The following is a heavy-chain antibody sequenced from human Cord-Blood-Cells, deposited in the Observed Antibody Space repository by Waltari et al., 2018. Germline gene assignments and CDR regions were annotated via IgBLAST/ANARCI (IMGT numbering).Heavy chain of an antibody. J-gene: IGHJ4*02. CDR2: MNPNSGNA. CDR3: AGGLGGHQQLVDY. CDR1: GYTFTSYD. D-gene: IGHD6-6*01. V-gene: IGHV1-8*03. Sequence: QVQLVQSGAEVKKPGASVKVSCKASGYTFTSYDINWERQATGQGLEWMGWMNPNSGNAGYAQKFQGRVTITSNTARSTAYMELSSLGSEDTAVYYCAGGLGGHQQLVDYWGQGTLGTVSS.